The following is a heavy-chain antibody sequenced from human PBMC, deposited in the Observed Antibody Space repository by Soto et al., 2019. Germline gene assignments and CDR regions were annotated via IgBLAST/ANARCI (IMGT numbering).Heavy chain of an antibody. CDR2: ITTSSSTI. J-gene: IGHJ6*02. CDR1: GFTFSNYN. Sequence: PGGSLRLSCAASGFTFSNYNMNWVRQAPGKGLEWVSYITTSSSTIYYADSVKGRFTISRDNAKNSLYLQMNSLRDEDTAVYYCARALYSSSSYYYYYGMDVWGQGTTVTVSS. CDR3: ARALYSSSSYYYYYGMDV. D-gene: IGHD6-6*01. V-gene: IGHV3-48*02.